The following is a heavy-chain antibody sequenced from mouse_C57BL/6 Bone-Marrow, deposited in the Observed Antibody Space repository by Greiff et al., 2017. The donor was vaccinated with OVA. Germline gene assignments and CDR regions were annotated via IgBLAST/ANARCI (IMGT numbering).Heavy chain of an antibody. Sequence: VQRVESGAELMKPGASVKLSCKATGYTFTGYWIEWVKQRPGHGLEWIGEILPGSGSTNYNEKFKGKATFTADTSSNTAYMQLSSLTTEDSAIYYCAKLNGNYPFYYAMDYWGQGTSVTVSS. CDR1: GYTFTGYW. J-gene: IGHJ4*01. D-gene: IGHD2-1*01. CDR3: AKLNGNYPFYYAMDY. V-gene: IGHV1-9*01. CDR2: ILPGSGST.